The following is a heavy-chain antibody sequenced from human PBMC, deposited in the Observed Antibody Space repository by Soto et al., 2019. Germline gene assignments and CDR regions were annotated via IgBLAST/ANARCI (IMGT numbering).Heavy chain of an antibody. CDR1: GFTFSNAW. V-gene: IGHV3-15*01. D-gene: IGHD3-9*01. Sequence: GGSLRLSCAASGFTFSNAWMSWVRQAPGKGLEWVGHIKSKIDGGTADYAAPVKGRFTISRDDSKNTLYLQMNSLKTEDTAVYYCSTNLPNYDILTGRVYWGQGTLVTVSS. CDR3: STNLPNYDILTGRVY. J-gene: IGHJ4*02. CDR2: IKSKIDGGTA.